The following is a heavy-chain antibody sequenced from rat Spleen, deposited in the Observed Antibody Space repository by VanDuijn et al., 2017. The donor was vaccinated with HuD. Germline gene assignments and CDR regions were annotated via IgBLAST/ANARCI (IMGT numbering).Heavy chain of an antibody. CDR1: GFSLTNYG. Sequence: QVQLKESGPVLVQASETLSLTCTVSGFSLTNYGISWVRQPPGKGLEWMGTIWAGGGTKYNSAVQSRLSISRDTSKNQVFLKMNSLQSEDTTTYYCARDLDGYFDYWGQGVMVTVSS. V-gene: IGHV2-72*01. D-gene: IGHD1-12*03. CDR3: ARDLDGYFDY. J-gene: IGHJ2*01. CDR2: IWAGGGT.